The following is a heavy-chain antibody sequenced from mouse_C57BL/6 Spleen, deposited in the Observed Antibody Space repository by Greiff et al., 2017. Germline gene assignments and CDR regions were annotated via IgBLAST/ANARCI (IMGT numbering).Heavy chain of an antibody. CDR3: ARGDYGSPYAMDY. CDR2: ISYDGSN. V-gene: IGHV3-6*01. J-gene: IGHJ4*01. CDR1: GYSITSGYY. D-gene: IGHD1-1*01. Sequence: EVQLQQSGPGLVKPSQSLSLTCSVTGYSITSGYYWNWIRQFPGNKLEWMGYISYDGSNNYNPSLKNRISITRDTSKNQFFLKLNSVTTEDTATYYCARGDYGSPYAMDYWGQGTSVTVSS.